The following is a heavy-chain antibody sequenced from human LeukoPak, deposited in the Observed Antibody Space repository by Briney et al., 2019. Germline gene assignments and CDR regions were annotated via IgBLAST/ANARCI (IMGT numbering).Heavy chain of an antibody. Sequence: VASVKVSCKASGYTFTSYGISWVRQAPGQGLEWMGWISAYNGNTNYAQKLQGRVTMTTDTPTSTAYMELRSLRSDDTAVYYCARDKEMATIYYLFDAFDIWGQGTMVTVSS. J-gene: IGHJ3*02. CDR3: ARDKEMATIYYLFDAFDI. D-gene: IGHD5-24*01. CDR1: GYTFTSYG. V-gene: IGHV1-18*01. CDR2: ISAYNGNT.